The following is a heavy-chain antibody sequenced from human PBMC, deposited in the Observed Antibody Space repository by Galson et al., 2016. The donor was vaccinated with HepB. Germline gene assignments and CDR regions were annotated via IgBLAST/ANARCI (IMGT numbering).Heavy chain of an antibody. D-gene: IGHD5-12*01. CDR1: GFSLSTFGVG. V-gene: IGHV2-5*01. CDR2: VYWNDDK. Sequence: PALVKPTQTLTLTCTFSGFSLSTFGVGVGWIRQPPGKGLEWLGLVYWNDDKRYSPSLKTRLTISKDTSKNQVVLKMTNMDPADTATYYCAHLRRYSGNDRGFDMWGQGTVVSVSS. CDR3: AHLRRYSGNDRGFDM. J-gene: IGHJ3*02.